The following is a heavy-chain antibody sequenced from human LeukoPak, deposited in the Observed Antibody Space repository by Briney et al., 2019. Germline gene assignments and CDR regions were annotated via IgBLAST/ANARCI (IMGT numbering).Heavy chain of an antibody. V-gene: IGHV1-2*02. CDR2: IDPNSGVT. CDR3: ARAKRLPLDY. Sequence: ASVKVSCKASGYSFTVYYIHWVRQAPGQGLEWLGWIDPNSGVTNYAQKFQGRVAMTRDTSISTAYMELSRLRSDDLAVYYCARAKRLPLDYWGQGTLVTVSS. J-gene: IGHJ4*02. D-gene: IGHD1-1*01. CDR1: GYSFTVYY.